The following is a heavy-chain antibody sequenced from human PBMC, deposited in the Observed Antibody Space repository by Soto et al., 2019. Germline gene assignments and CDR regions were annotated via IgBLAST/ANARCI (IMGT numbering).Heavy chain of an antibody. CDR3: ARGVPSAQGIQIWLRPRHFYYGMDV. D-gene: IGHD5-18*01. CDR2: IYYSGST. CDR1: GGSISSGDYY. J-gene: IGHJ6*01. V-gene: IGHV4-30-4*01. Sequence: SETLSLTCTVSGGSISSGDYYWSWIRQPPGKGLEWIGYIYYSGSTYYNPSLKSRVTISVDTSKNQFSLKLSSVTAADTAVYYCARGVPSAQGIQIWLRPRHFYYGMDVWVQGTTVTVSS.